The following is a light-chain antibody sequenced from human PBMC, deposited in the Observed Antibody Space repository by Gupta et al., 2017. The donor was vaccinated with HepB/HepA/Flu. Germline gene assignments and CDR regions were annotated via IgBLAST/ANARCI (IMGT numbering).Light chain of an antibody. CDR2: GAS. V-gene: IGKV3-20*01. J-gene: IGKJ1*01. CDR1: QSVRSSY. Sequence: EIVLTHSPGTLSLSPGKAATLSCRASQSVRSSYLAWYQQKPGQAPRLLIYGASNRATGAPDRFSGSGSGTEFTLTISRLEPEDCAVYYCPPECSSPWTFGQGTKVDIK. CDR3: PPECSSPWT.